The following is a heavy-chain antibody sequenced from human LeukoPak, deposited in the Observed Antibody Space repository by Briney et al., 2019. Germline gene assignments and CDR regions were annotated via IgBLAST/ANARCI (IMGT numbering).Heavy chain of an antibody. Sequence: GGSLRLSCAASGFTFSSYAMSWVRQAPGKGLEWVSAISGSGGSTYYADSVKGRFTISRDNSKNTLYLQMNSLRAEDTAVYYCAKERSRIMIFGVVIIPAEFDYWGQGTLVTVSS. CDR1: GFTFSSYA. CDR3: AKERSRIMIFGVVIIPAEFDY. D-gene: IGHD3-3*01. J-gene: IGHJ4*02. CDR2: ISGSGGST. V-gene: IGHV3-23*01.